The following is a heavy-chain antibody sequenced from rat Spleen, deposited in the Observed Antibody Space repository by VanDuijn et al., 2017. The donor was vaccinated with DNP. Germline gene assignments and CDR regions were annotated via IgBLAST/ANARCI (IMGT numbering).Heavy chain of an antibody. V-gene: IGHV5-7*01. Sequence: EVHLVESGGGLVQPGKSLKLSCAASGFTFSDYNMAWVRQAPKKGLEWVATISYEGSSTYYPDSVRGRFTISRDNAENTIYLQMNSLRSEDTGTYYCVKHLDAWGQGTSVTVSS. CDR2: ISYEGSST. CDR1: GFTFSDYN. CDR3: VKHLDA. J-gene: IGHJ4*01.